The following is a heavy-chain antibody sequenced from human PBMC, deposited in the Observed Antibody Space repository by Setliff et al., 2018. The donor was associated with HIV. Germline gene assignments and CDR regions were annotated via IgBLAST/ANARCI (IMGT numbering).Heavy chain of an antibody. CDR2: IYYSGTT. V-gene: IGHV4-39*01. J-gene: IGHJ4*02. CDR1: GGSIDSTSYY. CDR3: SRLYGSGHYFAFDF. D-gene: IGHD3-10*01. Sequence: SETLSLTRTVSGGSIDSTSYYWGWIRQPPGKGLEWIGSIYYSGTTYYNPSLKSRVTISVDTSKNQFSLKLSSVTAADTAVYYCSRLYGSGHYFAFDFWGQGALVTVSS.